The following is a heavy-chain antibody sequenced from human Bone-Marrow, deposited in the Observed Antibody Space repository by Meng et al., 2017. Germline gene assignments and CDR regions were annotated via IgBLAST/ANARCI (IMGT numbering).Heavy chain of an antibody. CDR1: GGSITSSNW. J-gene: IGHJ4*02. Sequence: QGQLQESGRVRGRPCGTLSTPCAVAGGSITSSNWWSWVRQPPGKGLEWIGEIYHSGRTNYNPSLKSRVTISVDKSKNQFSLKLSSVTAADTAVYYCARARGIAVAEPWDYWGQGILVTVSS. V-gene: IGHV4-4*02. CDR3: ARARGIAVAEPWDY. CDR2: IYHSGRT. D-gene: IGHD6-19*01.